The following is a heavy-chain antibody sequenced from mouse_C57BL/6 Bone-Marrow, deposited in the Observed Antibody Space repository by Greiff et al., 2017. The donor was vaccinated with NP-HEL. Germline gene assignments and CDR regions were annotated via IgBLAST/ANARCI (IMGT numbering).Heavy chain of an antibody. Sequence: QVTLKESGPGILQPSQSLSLTCSFSGFSLSTFGMGVGWIRQPSGKGLEWLAHIWWDDDKYYNPALKSRLTISKDTSKNQVFLKIANVDTADTATYYCARIESPFYYDPRRGYFDVWGTGTTVTVSS. V-gene: IGHV8-8*01. CDR2: IWWDDDK. J-gene: IGHJ1*03. D-gene: IGHD2-4*01. CDR3: ARIESPFYYDPRRGYFDV. CDR1: GFSLSTFGMG.